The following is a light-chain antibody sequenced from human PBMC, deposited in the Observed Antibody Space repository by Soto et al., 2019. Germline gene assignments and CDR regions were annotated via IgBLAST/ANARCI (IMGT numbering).Light chain of an antibody. CDR3: QQSYSTPPG. CDR1: QSISSY. J-gene: IGKJ5*01. V-gene: IGKV1-39*01. Sequence: DIQMTQSPSSLSASVGDRVTITCRASQSISSYLNCYQQKPGKAPKLLIYAASSLQSGVPSRFSGSGSGTDFTLTISSLQPEDFATYYCQQSYSTPPGFGQGTRLEIK. CDR2: AAS.